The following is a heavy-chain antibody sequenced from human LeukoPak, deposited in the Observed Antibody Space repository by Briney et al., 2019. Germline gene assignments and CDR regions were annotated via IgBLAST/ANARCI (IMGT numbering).Heavy chain of an antibody. CDR3: ARDRYCSSTSCYKGVYYYMDV. CDR1: GYTVTNYG. J-gene: IGHJ6*03. CDR2: ISAYNGNT. D-gene: IGHD2-2*02. V-gene: IGHV1-18*01. Sequence: ASVKVSCKASGYTVTNYGVSWVRQAPGQGLEWMGWISAYNGNTNYAQKLQGRVTMTTDTSTSTAYMELRSLRSDDTAVYYCARDRYCSSTSCYKGVYYYMDVWGKGTTVTVSS.